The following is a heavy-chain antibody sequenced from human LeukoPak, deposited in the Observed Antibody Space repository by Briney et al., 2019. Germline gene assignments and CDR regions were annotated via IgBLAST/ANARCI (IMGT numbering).Heavy chain of an antibody. CDR1: GDSVSSKSVG. V-gene: IGHV6-1*01. Sequence: SQTLSLTCAISGDSVSSKSVGWSWIRQSPSRGLEWLGRTYYRSKWYNNYAVSVKSRIIINPDTSKNQFSLKLNSVTAADTAVYYCAGAATAYQTPQHWGQGTLVTVSS. CDR2: TYYRSKWYN. D-gene: IGHD6-13*01. J-gene: IGHJ1*01. CDR3: AGAATAYQTPQH.